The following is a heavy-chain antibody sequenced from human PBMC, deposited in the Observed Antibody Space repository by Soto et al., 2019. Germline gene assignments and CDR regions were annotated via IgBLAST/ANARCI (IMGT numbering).Heavy chain of an antibody. J-gene: IGHJ4*02. D-gene: IGHD2-8*02. CDR2: MNPNTGNT. CDR3: ARNPANTGYFEY. V-gene: IGHV1-8*01. CDR1: GYTFTSYD. Sequence: ASVNVSCTSSGYTFTSYDINWVRQAPGQGLEWMGWMNPNTGNTGYAQKFQGRFILTRDTSISTAYMELSSLTSEDTAEYYCARNPANTGYFEYWGQGTLVTVSS.